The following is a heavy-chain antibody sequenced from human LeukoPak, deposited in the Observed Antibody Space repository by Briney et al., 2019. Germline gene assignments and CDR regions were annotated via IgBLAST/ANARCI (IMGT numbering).Heavy chain of an antibody. CDR1: GGSFSGYY. Sequence: PSETLSLTCAVYGGSFSGYYWSWIRQPPGKGLEWIGEINHSGSTNYNPSLKSRVTISVDTSKNQFSLKLSSVTAADTAVYYCAREVDGDSTEGLDYWGQGTLVIVSS. V-gene: IGHV4-34*01. CDR2: INHSGST. CDR3: AREVDGDSTEGLDY. D-gene: IGHD4-17*01. J-gene: IGHJ4*02.